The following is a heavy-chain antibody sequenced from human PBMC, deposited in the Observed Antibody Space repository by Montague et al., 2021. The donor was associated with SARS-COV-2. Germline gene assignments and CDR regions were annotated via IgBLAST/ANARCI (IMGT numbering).Heavy chain of an antibody. CDR3: AREIAAAGPALDY. CDR1: GDSFSGYY. CDR2: IDWDDDK. J-gene: IGHJ4*02. Sequence: TLSLTCAVYGDSFSGYYWNWIRQPPGKALEWLARIDWDDDKYYSTSLKTRLTISKDTSKNQVVLTMTNMDPVDTATYYCAREIAAAGPALDYWGQGTLVTVSS. D-gene: IGHD6-13*01. V-gene: IGHV2-70*11.